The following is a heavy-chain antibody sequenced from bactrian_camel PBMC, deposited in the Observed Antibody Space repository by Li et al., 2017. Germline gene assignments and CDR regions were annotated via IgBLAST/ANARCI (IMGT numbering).Heavy chain of an antibody. V-gene: IGHV3S1*01. Sequence: VQLVESGGCSVQAGGSLRLSCAASGYTANMNCMAWFRQAPGNEREAVAAICTGDGRAYYHDSENDSGKGRFTISQDNAKNTLYLQMDKLIPEDSATYRCAASWDVTAIEALGRIASPEFGYWGDGTQVTVS. D-gene: IGHD2*01. CDR3: AASWDVTAIEALGRIASPEFGY. CDR1: GYTANMNC. J-gene: IGHJ6*01. CDR2: ICTGDGRA.